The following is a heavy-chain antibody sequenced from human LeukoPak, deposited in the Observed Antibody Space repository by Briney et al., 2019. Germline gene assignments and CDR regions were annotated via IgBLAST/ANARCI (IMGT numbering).Heavy chain of an antibody. CDR2: ISAYNGNT. J-gene: IGHJ4*02. CDR3: ARDEYYYASGSSAGIDY. V-gene: IGHV1-18*04. D-gene: IGHD3-10*01. Sequence: ASVKVSCKAFGYTFTSNYMHWVRQAPGQGLEWMGWISAYNGNTNYAQKLQGRVTMTRDTSTSTAYMELKSLRSDDTAVYHCARDEYYYASGSSAGIDYWGQGTLVTVSS. CDR1: GYTFTSNY.